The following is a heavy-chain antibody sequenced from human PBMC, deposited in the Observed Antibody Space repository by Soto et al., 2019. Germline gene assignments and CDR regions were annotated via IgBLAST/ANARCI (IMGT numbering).Heavy chain of an antibody. D-gene: IGHD3-10*01. V-gene: IGHV3-23*01. Sequence: PGGSLRLSCAASGFPFSSTDMTWVRQAPGKGLEWVSTIDGSGGTTYYADSVKGRFTISRDNSINTVFLQMNSLRADDTALYFCAKNSGGFNTWGQGALVTVSS. CDR2: IDGSGGTT. CDR1: GFPFSSTD. J-gene: IGHJ5*02. CDR3: AKNSGGFNT.